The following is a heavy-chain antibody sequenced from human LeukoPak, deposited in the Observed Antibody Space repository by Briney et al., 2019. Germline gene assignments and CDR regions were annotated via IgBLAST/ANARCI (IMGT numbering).Heavy chain of an antibody. CDR3: VSAYGGLLDY. CDR1: GFTFSAYE. J-gene: IGHJ4*02. D-gene: IGHD3-16*01. CDR2: ISGSGDTI. Sequence: PGGPLRISCAASGFTFSAYEMNWVRQAPGKGLEWLSYISGSGDTIYYAESVKGRFTISRDNAKNSLYLQMSSLRAEDTAVYYCVSAYGGLLDYWGQGTLVTVSS. V-gene: IGHV3-48*03.